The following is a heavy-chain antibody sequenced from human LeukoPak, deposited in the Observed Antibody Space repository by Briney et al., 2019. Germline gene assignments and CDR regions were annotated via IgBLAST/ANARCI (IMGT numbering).Heavy chain of an antibody. V-gene: IGHV3-11*01. D-gene: IGHD2-8*02. Sequence: PGGSLRLSCAASGFTFSDFYMSWIRQAPGKGLEWLSYIGGSGTDIKYADSVKGRFTISRDNAKKSLYLQMTSLRVEDAAVYYCARDRCTGAACSGYYHGMDVWGQGTLVTVSS. CDR2: IGGSGTDI. CDR3: ARDRCTGAACSGYYHGMDV. CDR1: GFTFSDFY. J-gene: IGHJ6*02.